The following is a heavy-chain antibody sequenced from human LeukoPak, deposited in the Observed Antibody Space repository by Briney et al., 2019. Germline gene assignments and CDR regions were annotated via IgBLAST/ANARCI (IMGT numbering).Heavy chain of an antibody. CDR1: GFTFSSYG. J-gene: IGHJ4*02. CDR2: ISSSSSYI. Sequence: PGGSLRLSCAASGFTFSSYGMHWVRQAPGKGLEWVSSISSSSSYIYYADSVKGRFTISRDNAKNSLYLQMNSLRAEDTAVYYCARDQEWGPDGFDYWGQGTLVTVSS. D-gene: IGHD1-26*01. CDR3: ARDQEWGPDGFDY. V-gene: IGHV3-21*01.